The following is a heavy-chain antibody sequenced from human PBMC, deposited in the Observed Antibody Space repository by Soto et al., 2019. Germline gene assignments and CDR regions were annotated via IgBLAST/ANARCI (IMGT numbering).Heavy chain of an antibody. Sequence: GGSLRLSCAASGFTFGNYWMHWVRQAPGKGLEWVSYISSSGSTIYYADSVKGRFTISRDNAKNSLYLQMNSLRAEDTAVYYCARALLIVGATGAFDIWGQGTMVTVSS. CDR2: ISSSGSTI. V-gene: IGHV3-48*04. J-gene: IGHJ3*02. CDR3: ARALLIVGATGAFDI. D-gene: IGHD1-26*01. CDR1: GFTFGNYW.